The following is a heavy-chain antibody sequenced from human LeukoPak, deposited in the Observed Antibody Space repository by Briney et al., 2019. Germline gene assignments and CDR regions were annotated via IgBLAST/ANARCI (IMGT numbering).Heavy chain of an antibody. Sequence: SETLSLTCAVYGGSFSGYYWSWIRQPPGKGLEWIGEINHSGSTNYNPSLKSRVTISVDTSKNQFSLKLSSVTAADTAVYYCAGVGPYYDFWSGYYSAFDYWGQGTLVTVSS. CDR1: GGSFSGYY. CDR2: INHSGST. V-gene: IGHV4-34*01. D-gene: IGHD3-3*01. CDR3: AGVGPYYDFWSGYYSAFDY. J-gene: IGHJ4*02.